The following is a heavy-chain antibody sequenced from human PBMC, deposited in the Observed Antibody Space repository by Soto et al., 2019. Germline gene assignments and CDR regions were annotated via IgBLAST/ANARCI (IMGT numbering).Heavy chain of an antibody. CDR3: ARLLQGRYNWFDS. CDR2: IYYSGTM. V-gene: IGHV4-39*02. CDR1: GGSISSSSYY. Sequence: PSEILSLTCTVSGGSISSSSYYWGWIRQPPGKGLEWIGNIYYSGTMYYNPSLKSRVTISVDTSKNHFSLKLNSVTAADTAVYYCARLLQGRYNWFDSWGQGTLVTVSS. D-gene: IGHD2-15*01. J-gene: IGHJ5*01.